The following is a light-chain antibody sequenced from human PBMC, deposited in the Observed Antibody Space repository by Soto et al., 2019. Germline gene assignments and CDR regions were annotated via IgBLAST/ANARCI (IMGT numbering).Light chain of an antibody. J-gene: IGKJ4*01. CDR3: QQLNSYPLT. CDR2: AAS. CDR1: QGISSY. Sequence: DIQLTQSPSFLSASVGDRVTTTCRASQGISSYLAWYQQKPGKAPKLLIYAASTLQSGVPSRFSGSGSGTEFTLTISSLQPEDFATYYCQQLNSYPLTFCGGTKVDIK. V-gene: IGKV1-9*01.